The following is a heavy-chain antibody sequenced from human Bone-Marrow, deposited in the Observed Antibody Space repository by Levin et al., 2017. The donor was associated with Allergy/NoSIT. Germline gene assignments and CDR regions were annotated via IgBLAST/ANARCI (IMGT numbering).Heavy chain of an antibody. CDR2: ISGSGGST. V-gene: IGHV3-23*01. CDR1: GFTFSSYA. Sequence: LSLTCAASGFTFSSYAMSWVRQAPGKGLEWVSAISGSGGSTYYADSVKGRFTISRDNSKNTLYLQMNSLRAEDTAVYYCAKDGGRFLEWFHYYYYGMDVWGQGTTVTVSS. D-gene: IGHD3-3*01. CDR3: AKDGGRFLEWFHYYYYGMDV. J-gene: IGHJ6*02.